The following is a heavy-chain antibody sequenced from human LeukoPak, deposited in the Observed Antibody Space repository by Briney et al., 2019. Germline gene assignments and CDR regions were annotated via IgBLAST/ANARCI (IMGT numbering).Heavy chain of an antibody. CDR1: GFTFSSYE. D-gene: IGHD2-15*01. V-gene: IGHV3-48*03. J-gene: IGHJ4*02. Sequence: GGSLRLSCAASGFTFSSYEMNWVRQAPGKELEWVSYISSSGSTIYYADSVKGRFTISRDNAKNSLYLQMNSLRAEDTAVYYCARAIRGGWDYWGQGTLVTVSS. CDR2: ISSSGSTI. CDR3: ARAIRGGWDY.